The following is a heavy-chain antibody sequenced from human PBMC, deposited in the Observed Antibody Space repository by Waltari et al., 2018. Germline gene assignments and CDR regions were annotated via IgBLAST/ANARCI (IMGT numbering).Heavy chain of an antibody. D-gene: IGHD6-19*01. CDR1: GGSFSGYF. CDR2: INPSGST. V-gene: IGHV4-34*01. Sequence: QVQLQQWGAGLLKPSETLSLTCAVYGGSFSGYFWPWILPPPGKGWGWCGEINPSGSTNKNTSLKKRVTISVDTSKKQVSLKLSSVTAADTAVYYGARGRAVAGTGLSLHTYYYYGMDVWGQGTTVTVSS. J-gene: IGHJ6*02. CDR3: ARGRAVAGTGLSLHTYYYYGMDV.